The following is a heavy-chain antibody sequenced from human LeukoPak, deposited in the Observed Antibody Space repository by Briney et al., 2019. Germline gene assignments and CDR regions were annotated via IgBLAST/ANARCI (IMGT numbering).Heavy chain of an antibody. V-gene: IGHV3-15*01. D-gene: IGHD3-10*01. CDR2: IKRKTDGGTT. CDR1: GFTFSDAW. CDR3: GRGDHLFN. Sequence: GGSLRLSCAASGFTFSDAWMSWVRQAPGKGLEWVGRIKRKTDGGTTDYAAPVKGRFTISRDDSKNTVFLQMSSLKIEDTAVYYWGRGDHLFNGGKEPLVPVPS. J-gene: IGHJ4*02.